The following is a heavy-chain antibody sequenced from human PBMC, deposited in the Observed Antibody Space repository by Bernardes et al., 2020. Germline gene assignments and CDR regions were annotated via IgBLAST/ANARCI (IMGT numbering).Heavy chain of an antibody. CDR2: ISGSGGST. CDR1: GFTFSSYA. Sequence: GGSLRLSCAASGFTFSSYAMSWVRQAPGKGLEWVSAISGSGGSTYYADSVKGRFTISRDNSKNTLYLQMNSLRAEDTAVYYCAKDKRRTTVVTLWSYFDYWGQGTLVTVSS. J-gene: IGHJ4*02. D-gene: IGHD4-17*01. V-gene: IGHV3-23*01. CDR3: AKDKRRTTVVTLWSYFDY.